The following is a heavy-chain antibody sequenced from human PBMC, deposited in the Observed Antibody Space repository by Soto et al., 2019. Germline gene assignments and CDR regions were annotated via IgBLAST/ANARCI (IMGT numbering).Heavy chain of an antibody. CDR3: ARFRGDGYYNF. J-gene: IGHJ4*02. Sequence: SETLSLTCTVSGDSINTPHYYWSWIRQPPGKGLEWIGYIYYSGSTYYNPSLKSRVTISVDTSKNQFSLKLSSVTAADTAVYYCARFRGDGYYNFWGQGTLVTVSS. V-gene: IGHV4-30-4*01. CDR2: IYYSGST. D-gene: IGHD3-9*01. CDR1: GDSINTPHYY.